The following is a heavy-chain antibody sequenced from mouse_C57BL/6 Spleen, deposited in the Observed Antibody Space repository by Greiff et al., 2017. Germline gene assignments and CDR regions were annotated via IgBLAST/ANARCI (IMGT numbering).Heavy chain of an antibody. Sequence: EVQGVESGTVLARPGASVKMSCKTSGYTFTSYWMHWVKQRPGQGLEWIGAIYPGNSDTSYNQKFTGKAKLTAVTSASTAYMELSSLTNEDSAVYYCTIYGNYVDFDYWGQGTTLTVSS. J-gene: IGHJ2*01. CDR3: TIYGNYVDFDY. CDR1: GYTFTSYW. D-gene: IGHD2-1*01. CDR2: IYPGNSDT. V-gene: IGHV1-5*01.